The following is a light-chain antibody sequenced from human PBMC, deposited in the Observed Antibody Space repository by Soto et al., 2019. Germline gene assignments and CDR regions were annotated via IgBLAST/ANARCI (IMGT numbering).Light chain of an antibody. CDR2: EVS. Sequence: QSALTQPASVSGSPGQSITISCPGTSSDVGGYNYVSWFQHHPGKAPKLIIYEVSYRPSGVSNRFSGSKSGDTASLTISGLQAEDEADYYCSSFTNTITRDAFGTGTKVTVL. CDR3: SSFTNTITRDA. V-gene: IGLV2-14*01. CDR1: SSDVGGYNY. J-gene: IGLJ1*01.